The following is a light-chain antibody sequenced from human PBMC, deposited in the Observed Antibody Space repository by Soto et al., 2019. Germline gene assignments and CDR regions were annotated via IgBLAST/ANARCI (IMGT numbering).Light chain of an antibody. CDR3: QQYDNWPLT. J-gene: IGKJ4*01. CDR2: AAS. Sequence: EIVMTQSPATLSVSPGERATLSCRASQTVSSDLAWYQQKPGQASRLLIYAASTRATGIPPRFSASGSGTEFTLTISSLQSEDFAVYYCQQYDNWPLTFGGGTKVEIK. V-gene: IGKV3-15*01. CDR1: QTVSSD.